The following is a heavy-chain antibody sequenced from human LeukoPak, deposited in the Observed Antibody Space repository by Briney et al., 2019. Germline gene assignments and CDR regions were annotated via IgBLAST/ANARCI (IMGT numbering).Heavy chain of an antibody. CDR1: GGSISSYY. J-gene: IGHJ6*04. V-gene: IGHV4-59*01. Sequence: SETLSLTCTVSGGSISSYYWSWIRQPPGKGLEWIGYIYYSGSTNYNPSPKSRVTISVDTSKNQFSLKLSSVTAADTAVYYCARFSSSWTNYYYYYGMDVWGKGTTVTVSS. CDR3: ARFSSSWTNYYYYYGMDV. D-gene: IGHD6-13*01. CDR2: IYYSGST.